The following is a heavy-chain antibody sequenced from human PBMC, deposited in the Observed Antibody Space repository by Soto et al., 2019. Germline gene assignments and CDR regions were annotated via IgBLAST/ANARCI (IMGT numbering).Heavy chain of an antibody. J-gene: IGHJ4*02. CDR2: IYYSGST. V-gene: IGHV4-30-4*01. D-gene: IGHD4-17*01. Sequence: PSETLSLTCTVSGGSISSGDYYWSWIRQPPGKGLEWIGYIYYSGSTYYNPSLKSRVTISVDTSKNQFSLKLSSVTAADTAVYYWARVDYGGNSAYLDYWGQGTLVTVSS. CDR1: GGSISSGDYY. CDR3: ARVDYGGNSAYLDY.